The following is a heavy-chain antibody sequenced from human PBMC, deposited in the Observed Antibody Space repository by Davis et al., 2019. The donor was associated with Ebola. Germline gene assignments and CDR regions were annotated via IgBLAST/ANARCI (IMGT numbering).Heavy chain of an antibody. CDR2: IIPIFGTA. V-gene: IGHV1-69*06. J-gene: IGHJ4*02. Sequence: SVKVSCKASGGTFSSYAISWVRQAPGQGLEWMGGIIPIFGTANYAQKFQGRVTITADKSTSTAYMELSSLRSEDTAVYYCATSGIVGARFDYWGQGTLVTVSS. D-gene: IGHD1-26*01. CDR1: GGTFSSYA. CDR3: ATSGIVGARFDY.